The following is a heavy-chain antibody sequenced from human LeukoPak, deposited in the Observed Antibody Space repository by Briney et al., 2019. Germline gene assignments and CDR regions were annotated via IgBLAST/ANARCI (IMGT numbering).Heavy chain of an antibody. Sequence: PSETLSLTCAVYGGSFSGYYWSWICQPPGKGLEWIGEINHSGSTNYNPSLKSRVTISVDTSKNQFSLKLSSVTAADTAVYYCARFGRYCSSTSCYRRYYFDYWGQGTLVTVSS. CDR2: INHSGST. V-gene: IGHV4-34*01. CDR3: ARFGRYCSSTSCYRRYYFDY. CDR1: GGSFSGYY. D-gene: IGHD2-2*01. J-gene: IGHJ4*02.